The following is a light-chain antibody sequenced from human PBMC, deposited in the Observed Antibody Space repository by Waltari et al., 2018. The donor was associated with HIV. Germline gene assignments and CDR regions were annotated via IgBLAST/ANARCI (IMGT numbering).Light chain of an antibody. CDR2: DVS. CDR3: CSYAGSYSLV. J-gene: IGLJ2*01. CDR1: SSDVGGYYY. Sequence: QSALTQPRSVSGSPEQSVTISCTGTSSDVGGYYYVSWYQQYPGKAPKLMIYDVSMRPSGFPDRFSGSKSGNTASLTISGLQAEDEADYYCCSYAGSYSLVFGGGTKLTVL. V-gene: IGLV2-11*01.